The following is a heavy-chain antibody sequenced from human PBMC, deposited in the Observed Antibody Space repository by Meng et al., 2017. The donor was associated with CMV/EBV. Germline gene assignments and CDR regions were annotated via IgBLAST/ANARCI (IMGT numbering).Heavy chain of an antibody. CDR2: ISSSGSTI. D-gene: IGHD6-19*01. CDR1: GFTFSSYD. V-gene: IGHV3-48*03. J-gene: IGHJ6*02. CDR3: AREPDSSGWWYYYGMDV. Sequence: GESLKISCAASGFTFSSYDMNWVRQAPGKGLEWVSYISSSGSTIYYADSVKGRFTISRDNAKNSLYLQMNSLRAEDTAVYYCAREPDSSGWWYYYGMDVWGQGTTVTVSS.